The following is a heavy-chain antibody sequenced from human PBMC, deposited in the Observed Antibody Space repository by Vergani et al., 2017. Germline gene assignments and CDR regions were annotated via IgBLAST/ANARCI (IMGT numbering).Heavy chain of an antibody. Sequence: QVQLVQSGAEVKKPGSSVKVSCKASGGTFSSYGISWVRQAPGQGLEWMGWISAYNGNTNYAQKLQGRVTMTTDTSTSTAYMELRSLRSDDTAVYYCARDDSGYDWDYYYGMDVWGQGTTVTVSS. CDR3: ARDDSGYDWDYYYGMDV. J-gene: IGHJ6*02. CDR2: ISAYNGNT. CDR1: GGTFSSYG. D-gene: IGHD5-12*01. V-gene: IGHV1-18*01.